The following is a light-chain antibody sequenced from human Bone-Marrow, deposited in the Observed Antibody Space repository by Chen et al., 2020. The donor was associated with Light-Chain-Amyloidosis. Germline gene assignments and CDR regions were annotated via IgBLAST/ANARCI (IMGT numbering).Light chain of an antibody. CDR2: DVS. J-gene: IGLJ1*01. CDR1: SSDVGTYNF. CDR3: SSYTTSGTHV. V-gene: IGLV2-14*01. Sequence: QSPRTQPASVSGPPGQSITISCTGTSSDVGTYNFVSWSQQHPGKAPKVLIYDVSNRPSGVSNRFSGSKSGNTASLTISGLQAEDEADYYCSSYTTSGTHVFGTGTKVTVL.